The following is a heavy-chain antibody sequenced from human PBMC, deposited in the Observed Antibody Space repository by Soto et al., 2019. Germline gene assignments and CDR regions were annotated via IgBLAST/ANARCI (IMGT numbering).Heavy chain of an antibody. CDR1: GFTFSSYS. CDR2: ISSSSSYI. Sequence: EVQLVESGGGLVKPGGSLRLSCAASGFTFSSYSMNWVRQAPGKGLEWVSSISSSSSYIYYADSVKGRFTISRDNAKKSLYLQMNSLRAEDTAVYYCARGYYDSSGYYGYWGQGTLVTVSS. J-gene: IGHJ4*02. V-gene: IGHV3-21*01. D-gene: IGHD3-22*01. CDR3: ARGYYDSSGYYGY.